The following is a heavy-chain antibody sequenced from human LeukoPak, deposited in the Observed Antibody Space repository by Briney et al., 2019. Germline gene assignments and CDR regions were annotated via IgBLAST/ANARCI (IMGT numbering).Heavy chain of an antibody. CDR2: IYSGGST. Sequence: PGGSLRLSCAASGFTVSSNYMSWVRQAPGKGLEWVSVIYSGGSTYYADSVKGRFTISRDNSKNTLYLQMNSLRAEDTAVYYCARDYYDILTGRIDYWGQGTLVTVSS. CDR3: ARDYYDILTGRIDY. D-gene: IGHD3-9*01. CDR1: GFTVSSNY. J-gene: IGHJ4*02. V-gene: IGHV3-66*01.